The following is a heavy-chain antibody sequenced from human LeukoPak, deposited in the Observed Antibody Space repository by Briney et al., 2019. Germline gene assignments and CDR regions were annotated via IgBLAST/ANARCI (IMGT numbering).Heavy chain of an antibody. D-gene: IGHD3-10*01. CDR3: ARGTMVRGAHFDY. J-gene: IGHJ4*02. V-gene: IGHV4-30-4*01. CDR1: GGSIRSGDYY. Sequence: SETLSLTCTVSGGSIRSGDYYWSWIRQPPGKGLEWIGYIYYSGSTYYNPSLKSRVTISVDTSKNQFSLKLSSVTAADTALYYWARGTMVRGAHFDYWGQGTLVTVSS. CDR2: IYYSGST.